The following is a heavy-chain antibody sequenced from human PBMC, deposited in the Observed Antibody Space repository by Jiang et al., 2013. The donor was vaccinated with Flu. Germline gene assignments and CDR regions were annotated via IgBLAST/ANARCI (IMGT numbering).Heavy chain of an antibody. J-gene: IGHJ4*02. CDR3: ARRNKYSSGGDY. Sequence: GPGLVKPSETLSLTCTVSGGSISSSSYYWGWIRQPPGKGLEWIGSIYYSGSTYYNPSLKSRVTISVDTSKNQFSLKLSSVTAADTAVYYCARRNKYSSGGDYWGQGTLVTVSS. CDR2: IYYSGST. CDR1: GGSISSSSYY. V-gene: IGHV4-39*01. D-gene: IGHD6-19*01.